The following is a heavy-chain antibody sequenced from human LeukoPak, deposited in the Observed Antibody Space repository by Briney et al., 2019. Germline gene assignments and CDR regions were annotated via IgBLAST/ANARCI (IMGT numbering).Heavy chain of an antibody. CDR3: ARDGAAAAPEIYNYYYLDV. CDR1: GFSFSSYD. D-gene: IGHD6-13*01. J-gene: IGHJ6*03. CDR2: MGYDGSNK. Sequence: GGSLRLSCAASGFSFSSYDMHWVRQAPGKGLEWVAEMGYDGSNKYYADSVKGRFIISRDNSKNTLYLQINSLSAEDTAVYYCARDGAAAAPEIYNYYYLDVWGKGTTVTVSS. V-gene: IGHV3-33*01.